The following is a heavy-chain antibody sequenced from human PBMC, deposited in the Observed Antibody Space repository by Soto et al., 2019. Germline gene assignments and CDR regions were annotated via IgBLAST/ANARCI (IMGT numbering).Heavy chain of an antibody. Sequence: QVQLQESGPGLVKPSETLSLTCTVSGASTSSDYWSWIRLSPGKGLEWIGYIYSSGSTKYNPSLRRRVTIXXXTXXNQFSLKMRSVTTADTAVYYCAGGREDFHDGSGPRWVWFDPWGQGTLVTVSS. D-gene: IGHD3-22*01. CDR2: IYSSGST. V-gene: IGHV4-59*01. CDR3: AGGREDFHDGSGPRWVWFDP. CDR1: GASTSSDY. J-gene: IGHJ5*02.